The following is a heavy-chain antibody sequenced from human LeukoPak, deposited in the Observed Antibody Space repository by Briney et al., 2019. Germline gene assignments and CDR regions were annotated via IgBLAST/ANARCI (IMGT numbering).Heavy chain of an antibody. D-gene: IGHD6-13*01. V-gene: IGHV4-59*12. CDR1: GGSISSYY. CDR2: IYYSGST. CDR3: AREGGSSWSLDY. Sequence: SETLSLTCTVSGGSISSYYWSWIRQPPGKGLEWIGYIYYSGSTNYNPSLKSRVTISVDRSKNQFSLKLSSVTAADTAVYYCAREGGSSWSLDYWGQGTLVTVSS. J-gene: IGHJ4*02.